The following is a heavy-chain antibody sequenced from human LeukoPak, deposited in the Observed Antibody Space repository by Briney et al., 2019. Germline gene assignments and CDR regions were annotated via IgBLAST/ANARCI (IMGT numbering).Heavy chain of an antibody. CDR1: GFTFEDYA. V-gene: IGHV3-9*01. CDR2: ISWNSKNI. CDR3: AKTFLYYYYTDV. Sequence: GGSLRLSCGASGFTFEDYAMHWVRQAPGKGLEWVSGISWNSKNIGYADSVKGRFTISRDNAKNSLHLEMNSLRAEDTAVYYCAKTFLYYYYTDVWGKGTTVTVSS. J-gene: IGHJ6*03. D-gene: IGHD2/OR15-2a*01.